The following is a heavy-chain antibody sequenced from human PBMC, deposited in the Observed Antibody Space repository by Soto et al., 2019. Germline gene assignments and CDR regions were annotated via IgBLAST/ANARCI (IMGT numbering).Heavy chain of an antibody. CDR3: ARGWTFDL. CDR1: GFTFSSYA. V-gene: IGHV3-23*01. D-gene: IGHD1-1*01. Sequence: GGSLRLSCAASGFTFSSYAMSWFRQAPGKGLEWVSGINGGGDSTYFADSVRGRFTISRDNSKNTLFLQMNSLRDEDTAVYYCARGWTFDLWGQGTLVTVSS. CDR2: INGGGDST. J-gene: IGHJ4*02.